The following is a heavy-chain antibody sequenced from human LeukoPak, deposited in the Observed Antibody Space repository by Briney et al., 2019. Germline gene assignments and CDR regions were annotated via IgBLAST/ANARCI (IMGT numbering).Heavy chain of an antibody. V-gene: IGHV3-21*01. CDR2: ISSSRSYI. CDR1: GFTFSSYS. D-gene: IGHD6-13*01. CDR3: AKGPSSSWSFFDY. Sequence: GGSLRLSCAASGFTFSSYSMNWVRQAPGKGLEWVSSISSSRSYIYYADSVKGRFTISRDNSKNTLYLQMNSLRAEDTAVYYCAKGPSSSWSFFDYWGQGTLVTVSS. J-gene: IGHJ4*02.